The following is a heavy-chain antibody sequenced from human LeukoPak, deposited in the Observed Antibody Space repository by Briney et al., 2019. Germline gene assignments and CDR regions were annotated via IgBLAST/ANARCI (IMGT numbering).Heavy chain of an antibody. CDR3: ARGKGSITIFGVVITYPFDY. Sequence: ASVKVSCKASGYTFTSYDINWVRRATGQGREWMGWMNPNSGNTGYAQKFQGRVTITRNTSISTAYMELSSLRSEDTAVYYCARGKGSITIFGVVITYPFDYWGQGTLVTVSS. CDR2: MNPNSGNT. V-gene: IGHV1-8*03. D-gene: IGHD3-3*01. CDR1: GYTFTSYD. J-gene: IGHJ4*02.